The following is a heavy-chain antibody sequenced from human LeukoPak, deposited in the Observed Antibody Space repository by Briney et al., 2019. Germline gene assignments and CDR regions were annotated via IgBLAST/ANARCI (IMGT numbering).Heavy chain of an antibody. CDR1: GYTFTDYC. Sequence: ASVKVSCKASGYTFTDYCMHWVRQAPGQGFEWMGWINPNDGDTNYAQKFQGRVTMTRDTSISTAHMEVSRLRSDDTAVYYCARANFLYCSSSTCLFDYWGQGTLVTVSS. CDR2: INPNDGDT. V-gene: IGHV1-2*02. CDR3: ARANFLYCSSSTCLFDY. J-gene: IGHJ4*02. D-gene: IGHD2-2*01.